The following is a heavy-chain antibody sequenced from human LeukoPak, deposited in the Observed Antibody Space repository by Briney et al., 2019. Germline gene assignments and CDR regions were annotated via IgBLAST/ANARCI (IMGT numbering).Heavy chain of an antibody. Sequence: PGGSLRLSCAASGFTFSSYAMHWVRQAPGKGLEYVSAISSNGGSTYYANSVKGRFTISRDNSKNTLYLQMNSLRAEDTAVYYCARVFVGALDYWGQGTLVTVSS. J-gene: IGHJ4*02. CDR1: GFTFSSYA. CDR3: ARVFVGALDY. CDR2: ISSNGGST. V-gene: IGHV3-64*01. D-gene: IGHD1-26*01.